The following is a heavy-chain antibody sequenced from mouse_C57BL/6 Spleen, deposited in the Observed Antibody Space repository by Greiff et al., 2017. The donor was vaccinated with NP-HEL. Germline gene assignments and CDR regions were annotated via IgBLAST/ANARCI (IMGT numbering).Heavy chain of an antibody. CDR3: ARPSDYYGSSYGAMDY. Sequence: QVQLQQPGAELVKPGASVKLSCKASGYTFTSYWMQWVKQRPGQGLEWIGEIDPSDSYTNYNQKFKGKATLTVDTSSSTAYMQLSSLTSEDSAVYYCARPSDYYGSSYGAMDYWGQGTSVTVSS. CDR2: IDPSDSYT. D-gene: IGHD1-1*01. CDR1: GYTFTSYW. J-gene: IGHJ4*01. V-gene: IGHV1-50*01.